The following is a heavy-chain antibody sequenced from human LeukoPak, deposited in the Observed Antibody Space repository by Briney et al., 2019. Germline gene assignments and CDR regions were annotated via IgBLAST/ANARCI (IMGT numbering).Heavy chain of an antibody. D-gene: IGHD2-15*01. CDR1: GGSISSYY. J-gene: IGHJ2*01. CDR3: ARHVGRRPWWYFDL. V-gene: IGHV4-59*08. Sequence: PSETLSLTCTVSGGSISSYYWSWIRQPPGKGLEWIGYIYYSGSTNYNPSLKSRVTISVDTSKNQFSLKLSSVTAADTAVYYCARHVGRRPWWYFDLWGRGTLVTVSS. CDR2: IYYSGST.